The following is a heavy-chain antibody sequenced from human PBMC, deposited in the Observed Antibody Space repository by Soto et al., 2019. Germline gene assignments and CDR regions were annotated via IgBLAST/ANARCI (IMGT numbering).Heavy chain of an antibody. Sequence: VGSLRLSCASSVFTFSSYWMHCVRQSPGKWLVWVSRINSDGSSTSYADSVKGRFTISRDNAKNTLYLQMNSLRAEDTAVYYCARAAERLRFLEWKGEKNGMEVWGQGTTCSVSS. D-gene: IGHD3-3*01. CDR1: VFTFSSYW. J-gene: IGHJ6*01. CDR3: ARAAERLRFLEWKGEKNGMEV. V-gene: IGHV3-74*01. CDR2: INSDGSST.